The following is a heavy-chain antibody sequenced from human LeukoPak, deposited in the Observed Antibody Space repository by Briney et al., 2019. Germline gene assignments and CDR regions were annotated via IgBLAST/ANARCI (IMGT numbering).Heavy chain of an antibody. J-gene: IGHJ4*02. V-gene: IGHV3-30*18. CDR3: AKMPTGYCSSTSCLLFDY. D-gene: IGHD2-2*01. CDR2: ISYDGSNK. Sequence: GRSLRLSCAASGFTFSSYGMHWVRQAPGKGLEWVAVISYDGSNKYYADSVKGRFTISRDNSKNTLYLQMNSLRAEDTAVYYCAKMPTGYCSSTSCLLFDYWGQGTLVTVSS. CDR1: GFTFSSYG.